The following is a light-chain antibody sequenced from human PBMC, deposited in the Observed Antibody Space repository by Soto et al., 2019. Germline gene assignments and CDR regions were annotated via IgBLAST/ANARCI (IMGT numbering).Light chain of an antibody. CDR1: SSDVGGYKY. CDR3: NSYTSRSTYV. CDR2: EVS. J-gene: IGLJ1*01. V-gene: IGLV2-14*01. Sequence: QSALTQPASVSGSPGQSITISCTGTSSDVGGYKYVSWYQQHPGKAPKLIIYEVSDRPSGVSNRFSGSKSGNTASLTISGLQAEDEADYYCNSYTSRSTYVFGTGTQLTVL.